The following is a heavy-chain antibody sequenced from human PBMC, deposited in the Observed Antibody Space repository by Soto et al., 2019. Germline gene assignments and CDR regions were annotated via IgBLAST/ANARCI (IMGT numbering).Heavy chain of an antibody. CDR3: ARDKAFEGGGYYYGMDV. Sequence: ASVKVSCKASGYTFTSYGISWVRQAPGQGLEWMGIINPSGGSTSYAQKFQGRVTMTRDTSTSTVYMELSSLRSEDTAVYYCARDKAFEGGGYYYGMDVWGQGTTVTVSS. J-gene: IGHJ6*02. CDR1: GYTFTSYG. D-gene: IGHD3-9*01. V-gene: IGHV1-46*01. CDR2: INPSGGST.